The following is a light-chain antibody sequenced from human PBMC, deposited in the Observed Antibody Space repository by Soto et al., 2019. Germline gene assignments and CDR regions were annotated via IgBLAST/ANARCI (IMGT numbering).Light chain of an antibody. Sequence: EIELTQSPGTLSLSPGERATLSCRASQSVSSNLLSWYQQKPGQAPRLLIYGAINRATGIPDRFSGSGSGTDFTLTISRLEPEDFAVYYCQQYGSSPRTFGGGTKVEIK. J-gene: IGKJ4*02. CDR3: QQYGSSPRT. V-gene: IGKV3-20*01. CDR2: GAI. CDR1: QSVSSNL.